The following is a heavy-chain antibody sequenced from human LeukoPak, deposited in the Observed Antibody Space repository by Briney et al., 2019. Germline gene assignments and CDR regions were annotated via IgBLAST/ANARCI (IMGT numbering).Heavy chain of an antibody. CDR3: ARTYAIVGTTAYYFYYYYMDV. V-gene: IGHV4-34*01. J-gene: IGHJ6*03. D-gene: IGHD1-26*01. CDR1: LDSFSGYS. CDR2: INSGGHT. Sequence: PSETLSLTCAVYLDSFSGYSWSWIRQPPGKGLEWIGYINSGGHTNYNPSLKSRVTLSVDTSKNQFSLSLTSVTAADTAMYYCARTYAIVGTTAYYFYYYYMDVWAKGTMVTISS.